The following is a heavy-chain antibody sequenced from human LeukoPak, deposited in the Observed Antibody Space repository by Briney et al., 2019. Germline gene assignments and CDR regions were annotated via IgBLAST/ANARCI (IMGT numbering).Heavy chain of an antibody. V-gene: IGHV3-23*01. J-gene: IGHJ4*02. CDR2: ISGSGGST. CDR1: GFTFSSYA. Sequence: PGGSLRLSCAASGFTFSSYAMSWVRQAPGKGLEWVSAISGSGGSTYYADSVKGRFTISRDNSKNTLYLQMNSLRAEDTALYYCARVGYDILTGYYKGLDYWGQGTLVTVSS. CDR3: ARVGYDILTGYYKGLDY. D-gene: IGHD3-9*01.